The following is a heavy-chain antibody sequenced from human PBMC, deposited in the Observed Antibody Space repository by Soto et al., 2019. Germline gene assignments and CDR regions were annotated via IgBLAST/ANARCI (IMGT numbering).Heavy chain of an antibody. D-gene: IGHD3-3*02. Sequence: QPGGSLRLSCAASGFTFDDYAMHWVRQAPGKGLEWVSGISWNSGSIGYADSVKGRFTISRDNAKNSLYLQMNSLRAEDTALYYCAKDFSRRGMDVWGQGTTVTVSS. CDR2: ISWNSGSI. CDR1: GFTFDDYA. V-gene: IGHV3-9*01. CDR3: AKDFSRRGMDV. J-gene: IGHJ6*02.